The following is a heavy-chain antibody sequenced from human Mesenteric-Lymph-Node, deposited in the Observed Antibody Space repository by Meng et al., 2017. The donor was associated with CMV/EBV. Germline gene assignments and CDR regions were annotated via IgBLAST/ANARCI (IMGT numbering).Heavy chain of an antibody. J-gene: IGHJ4*02. V-gene: IGHV3-30*04. Sequence: GESLKISCAASGFTFSSYAMNWVRQAPGKGLEWVAVISYDGSNKNYADSVKGRFTISRDNAKNSLYLQMNSLRAEDTAVYYCAGSDSSGWYWFWGQGTLVTVSS. CDR1: GFTFSSYA. CDR3: AGSDSSGWYWF. CDR2: ISYDGSNK. D-gene: IGHD6-19*01.